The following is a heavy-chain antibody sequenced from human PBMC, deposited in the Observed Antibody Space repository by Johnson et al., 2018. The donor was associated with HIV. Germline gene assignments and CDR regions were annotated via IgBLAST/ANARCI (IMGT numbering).Heavy chain of an antibody. CDR2: IKQDGSEK. D-gene: IGHD3-16*01. CDR1: GFTFSLYW. Sequence: VQLVESGGGLVQPGGSLRLSCAASGFTFSLYWMTWVRQAPGKGLELVANIKQDGSEKYYVDSVKGRFTISRDNAKNSLYLQMNSLRAEDTAVYYCAREVYAHDAFDIWGQGTMVTVSS. V-gene: IGHV3-7*01. J-gene: IGHJ3*02. CDR3: AREVYAHDAFDI.